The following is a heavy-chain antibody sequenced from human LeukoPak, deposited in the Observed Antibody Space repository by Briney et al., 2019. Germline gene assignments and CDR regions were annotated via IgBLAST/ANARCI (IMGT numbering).Heavy chain of an antibody. CDR1: GFTFDDYA. J-gene: IGHJ4*02. V-gene: IGHV3-9*01. Sequence: PGGSLRLSCAASGFTFDDYAMHWVRQAPGKGLEWVSGISWNSGSIGYADSVKGRFTISRDNAKNSLYLQMNSLRAEDTAVYYCARWDDYGDYHPGLFDYWGQGTLVTVSS. CDR2: ISWNSGSI. D-gene: IGHD4-17*01. CDR3: ARWDDYGDYHPGLFDY.